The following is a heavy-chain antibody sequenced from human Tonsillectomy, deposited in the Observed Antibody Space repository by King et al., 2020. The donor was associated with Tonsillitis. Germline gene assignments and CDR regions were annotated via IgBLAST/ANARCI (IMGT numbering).Heavy chain of an antibody. CDR1: GGSISSSSYY. J-gene: IGHJ3*02. V-gene: IGHV4-39*01. Sequence: QLQESSPGLVKPSETLSLTCTVSGGSISSSSYYWGWIRQPPGKGLEWIGSIYYSGSTYYNPSLKSRVTISVDTSKNQFSLKLSSVTAADTAVYYCARPSIAVADHDAFDIWGQGTMVTVSS. CDR2: IYYSGST. D-gene: IGHD6-19*01. CDR3: ARPSIAVADHDAFDI.